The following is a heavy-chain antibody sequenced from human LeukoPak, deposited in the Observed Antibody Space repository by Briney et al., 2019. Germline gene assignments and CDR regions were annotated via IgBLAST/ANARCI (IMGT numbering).Heavy chain of an antibody. Sequence: SETLSLTCTVYGGSFSGYYWSWIRQSPGKGLEWIGEISHRGSSNYNPSFKSRVTITLDTSKNHFSLKLSSVTAADTAMYYCSRQYSSSYYSDYWGQGTLVTVSS. V-gene: IGHV4-34*01. J-gene: IGHJ4*02. CDR2: ISHRGSS. CDR1: GGSFSGYY. D-gene: IGHD6-13*01. CDR3: SRQYSSSYYSDY.